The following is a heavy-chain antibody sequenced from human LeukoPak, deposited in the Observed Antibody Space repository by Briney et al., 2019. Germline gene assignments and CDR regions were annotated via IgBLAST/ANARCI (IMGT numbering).Heavy chain of an antibody. Sequence: GGSLRLSCAASGFTLSTYHMNWVRQAPGKGLEWVSSITSGGDYTYYADSVKGRFTTSRDNAKNSLSLQLSSLRAEDTAVYYCARGHYDILTASYKWTPDYWGQGTLVTVSS. J-gene: IGHJ4*02. CDR2: ITSGGDYT. D-gene: IGHD3-9*01. V-gene: IGHV3-21*06. CDR1: GFTLSTYH. CDR3: ARGHYDILTASYKWTPDY.